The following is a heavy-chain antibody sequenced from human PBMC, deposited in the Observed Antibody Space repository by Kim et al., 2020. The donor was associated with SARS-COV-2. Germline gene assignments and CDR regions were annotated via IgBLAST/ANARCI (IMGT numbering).Heavy chain of an antibody. CDR3: STERAVAGLLDY. Sequence: DYAAPVKGRFTISRDDAKNTLNLQMNSLKTEDTAVYYCSTERAVAGLLDYWGQGTLVTVSS. D-gene: IGHD6-19*01. J-gene: IGHJ4*02. V-gene: IGHV3-15*01.